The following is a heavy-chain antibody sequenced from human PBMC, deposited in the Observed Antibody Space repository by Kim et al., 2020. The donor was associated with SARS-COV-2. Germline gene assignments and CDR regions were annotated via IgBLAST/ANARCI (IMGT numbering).Heavy chain of an antibody. V-gene: IGHV5-51*01. Sequence: YHPSFQGKVTIPADKSISTAYLQWSSLKASDTAMYYCARARRHLNAFDIWGQGTMVTVSS. J-gene: IGHJ3*02. CDR3: ARARRHLNAFDI.